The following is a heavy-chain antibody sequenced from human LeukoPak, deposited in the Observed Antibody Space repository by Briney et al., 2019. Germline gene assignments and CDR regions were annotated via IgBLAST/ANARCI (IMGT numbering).Heavy chain of an antibody. CDR2: IWYYGSNK. J-gene: IGHJ4*02. V-gene: IGHV3-33*08. Sequence: GGSLRLSCAASGFTFSSYGMHWVREAPGKGLESVAVIWYYGSNKYYADSVKGRFTISRDNSKNTLYLQMNSLRAEDTAVYSCARGDGDYYFDYWGQGTLVTVSS. CDR3: ARGDGDYYFDY. D-gene: IGHD4-17*01. CDR1: GFTFSSYG.